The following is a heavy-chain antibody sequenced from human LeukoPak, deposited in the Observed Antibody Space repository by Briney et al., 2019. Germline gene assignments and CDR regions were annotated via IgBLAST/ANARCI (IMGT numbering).Heavy chain of an antibody. J-gene: IGHJ4*02. Sequence: XSVKVSCKASGYTFTSYGISWVRQAPGQGLEWMGWISAHHGQTEYAPKLQDRVTMTTDTYTNTAYMELRSLRSDDTAVYYCAGSLGYCTSNLCYLKYWGQGTLVTVSS. D-gene: IGHD2-2*01. CDR3: AGSLGYCTSNLCYLKY. CDR2: ISAHHGQT. V-gene: IGHV1-18*01. CDR1: GYTFTSYG.